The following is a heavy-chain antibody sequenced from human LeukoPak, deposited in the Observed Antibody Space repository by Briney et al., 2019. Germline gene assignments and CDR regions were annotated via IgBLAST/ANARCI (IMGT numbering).Heavy chain of an antibody. D-gene: IGHD2-21*02. Sequence: SETLSLTCTFSGASISSYYWSWIRQPPGKELEWIGYIHYSWATNYNPSLKNRLTVSVDTSNNQFSLKLTSVTAADTAVYYCGGMTATWGVYYWGQGTLVTVSS. CDR1: GASISSYY. J-gene: IGHJ4*02. V-gene: IGHV4-59*08. CDR2: IHYSWAT. CDR3: GGMTATWGVYY.